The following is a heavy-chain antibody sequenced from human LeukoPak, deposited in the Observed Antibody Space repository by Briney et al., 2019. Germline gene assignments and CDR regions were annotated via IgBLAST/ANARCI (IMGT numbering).Heavy chain of an antibody. J-gene: IGHJ3*02. CDR1: GFTFSSYW. CDR3: ARDPGYSSTGVDAFDI. CDR2: ISSSGSYI. Sequence: PGGSLRLSCAVSGFTFSSYWVSWVRQAPGKGLGWVSYISSSGSYIQYAESVKGRFTISRDNAEKSLFLQMNSLRDEDTAVYYCARDPGYSSTGVDAFDIWGRGTMVTVSS. D-gene: IGHD6-13*01. V-gene: IGHV3-48*02.